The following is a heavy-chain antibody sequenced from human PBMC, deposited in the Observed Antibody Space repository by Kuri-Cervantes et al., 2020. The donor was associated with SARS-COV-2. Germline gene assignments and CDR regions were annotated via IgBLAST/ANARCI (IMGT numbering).Heavy chain of an antibody. CDR2: IYYSGST. CDR3: ARDGLSGYIVVVPAAFDY. Sequence: GSLRLSCTVSGGSISSHYWSWIRQPPGKGLEWIGYIYYSGSTNYNPSLKSRVTISVDTSKNQFSLKLSSVTAADTAVYYCARDGLSGYIVVVPAAFDYWGQGTLVTVSS. CDR1: GGSISSHY. J-gene: IGHJ4*02. V-gene: IGHV4-59*11. D-gene: IGHD2-2*01.